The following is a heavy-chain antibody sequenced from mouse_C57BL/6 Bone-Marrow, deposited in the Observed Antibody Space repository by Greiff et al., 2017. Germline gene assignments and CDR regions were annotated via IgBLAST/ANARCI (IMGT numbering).Heavy chain of an antibody. CDR2: IDPETGGT. V-gene: IGHV1-15*01. CDR1: GYTFTDYE. Sequence: QVQLQQSGAELVRPGASVTLSCKASGYTFTDYEMHWVKQTPVHGLEWIGAIDPETGGTAYNQKFKGKAILTADKSSSTAYMELRSLTSEDSAVYYCTRLRWLLAYYFDYWGQGTTLTVSS. J-gene: IGHJ2*01. D-gene: IGHD2-3*01. CDR3: TRLRWLLAYYFDY.